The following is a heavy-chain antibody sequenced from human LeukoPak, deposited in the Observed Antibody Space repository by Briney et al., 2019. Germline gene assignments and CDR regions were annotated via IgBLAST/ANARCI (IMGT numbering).Heavy chain of an antibody. J-gene: IGHJ6*03. Sequence: GASVKVSCKASGYTFTGYYMHWVRQAPGQGLEWMGWINPNSGGTNYAQKFQGRVTMTRDTSISTAYMELSRLRSDDTAVYYCARELYDSSGYRSYYYYMDVWGKGTAVTVSS. CDR1: GYTFTGYY. CDR3: ARELYDSSGYRSYYYYMDV. CDR2: INPNSGGT. V-gene: IGHV1-2*02. D-gene: IGHD3-22*01.